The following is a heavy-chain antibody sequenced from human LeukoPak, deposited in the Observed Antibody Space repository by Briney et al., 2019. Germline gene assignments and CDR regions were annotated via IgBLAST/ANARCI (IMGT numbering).Heavy chain of an antibody. D-gene: IGHD2-15*01. Sequence: ASVEVSCKASGYTFTSYDINWVRQATGQGLEWMGWMNPNSGNTGYAQKFQGRVTMTRNTSISTAYMELSSLRSEDTAVYYCARGNGYCSGGSCYYFDYWGQGTLVTVSS. CDR1: GYTFTSYD. V-gene: IGHV1-8*01. CDR2: MNPNSGNT. CDR3: ARGNGYCSGGSCYYFDY. J-gene: IGHJ4*02.